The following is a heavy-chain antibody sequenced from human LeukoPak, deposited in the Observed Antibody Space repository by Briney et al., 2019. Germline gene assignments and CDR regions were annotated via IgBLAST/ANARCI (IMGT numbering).Heavy chain of an antibody. CDR2: IIPIFGTA. D-gene: IGHD3-16*02. Sequence: ASVKVSCKASGGTFISYAISWVRQAPGQGLEWMGGIIPIFGTANYAQKFQGRVTITADESTSTAYMELSSLRSEDTAVYYCARVMITFGGVIVTPNAFDIWGQGTMVTVSS. V-gene: IGHV1-69*13. CDR1: GGTFISYA. CDR3: ARVMITFGGVIVTPNAFDI. J-gene: IGHJ3*02.